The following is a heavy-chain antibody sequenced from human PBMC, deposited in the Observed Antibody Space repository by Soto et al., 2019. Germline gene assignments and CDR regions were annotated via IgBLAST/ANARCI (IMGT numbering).Heavy chain of an antibody. V-gene: IGHV3-21*01. CDR3: ARDSMSGRYGDYGTCYFDY. Sequence: EVQLVESGGGLVKPGGSLRLSCAASGLTFSSYSMNWVRQAPGKGLEWVSSISSSGSYIYYADSLKGRFTISRDNDKSSMYLQMNSLRAEDTAMYYCARDSMSGRYGDYGTCYFDYWGQGTLVTVSS. D-gene: IGHD4-17*01. J-gene: IGHJ4*02. CDR2: ISSSGSYI. CDR1: GLTFSSYS.